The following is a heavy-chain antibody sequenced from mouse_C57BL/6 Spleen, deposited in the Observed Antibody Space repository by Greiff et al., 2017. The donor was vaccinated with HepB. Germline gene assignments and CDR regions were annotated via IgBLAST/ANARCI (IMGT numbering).Heavy chain of an antibody. V-gene: IGHV1-55*01. CDR1: GYTFTSYW. CDR3: ARNYYGSSLAY. D-gene: IGHD1-1*01. J-gene: IGHJ3*01. Sequence: QVHVKQPGAELVKPGASVKMSCKASGYTFTSYWITWVKQRPGQGLEWIGDIYPGSGSTNYNEKFKSKATLTVDTSSSTAYMQLSSLTSEDSAVYYCARNYYGSSLAYWGQGTLVTVSA. CDR2: IYPGSGST.